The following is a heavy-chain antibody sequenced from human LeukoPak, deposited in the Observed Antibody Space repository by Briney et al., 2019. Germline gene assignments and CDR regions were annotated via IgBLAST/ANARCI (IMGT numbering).Heavy chain of an antibody. Sequence: SETLSLTWTVSGGSINNYYWSWIRQPAGKGLEWIGRIYTRGSTNYNPSLKSRVTMSVDTSKNQFSLKLSSVTAADTAVYYCARGRYCSADICSGGDAFDIWGQGTMVSVSS. D-gene: IGHD2-15*01. CDR2: IYTRGST. J-gene: IGHJ3*02. V-gene: IGHV4-4*07. CDR3: ARGRYCSADICSGGDAFDI. CDR1: GGSINNYY.